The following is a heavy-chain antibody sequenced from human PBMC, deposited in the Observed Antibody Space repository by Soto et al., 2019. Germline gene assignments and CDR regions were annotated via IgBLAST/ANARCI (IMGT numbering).Heavy chain of an antibody. D-gene: IGHD3-3*01. CDR3: ARDGCETAYLECQYYYGMDV. CDR1: GFAFSSYA. CDR2: ISYDGSNK. V-gene: IGHV3-30-3*01. Sequence: GGSLILSCAASGFAFSSYAMHWVRQAPGKGLEWVAVISYDGSNKYYADSVKGRFTISRDNSKNTLYLQMNSLRAEDTAVYYCARDGCETAYLECQYYYGMDVWGQGTTVTVSS. J-gene: IGHJ6*02.